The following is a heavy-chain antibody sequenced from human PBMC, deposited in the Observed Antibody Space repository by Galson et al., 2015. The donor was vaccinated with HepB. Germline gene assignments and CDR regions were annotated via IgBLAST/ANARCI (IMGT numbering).Heavy chain of an antibody. CDR3: ARDPYSSSWYFLDY. V-gene: IGHV6-1*01. J-gene: IGHJ4*02. CDR2: TYYRSKWYN. Sequence: CAISGDSVSSHSAAWNWIRQSPSRGLEWLGRTYYRSKWYNDYAVSVKSRITINPDASKNQFSLQLNSVTPEDTAVYYCARDPYSSSWYFLDYWGQGTLVTVSS. D-gene: IGHD6-13*01. CDR1: GDSVSSHSAA.